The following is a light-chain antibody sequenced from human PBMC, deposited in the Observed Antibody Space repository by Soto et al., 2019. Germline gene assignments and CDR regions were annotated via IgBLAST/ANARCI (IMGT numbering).Light chain of an antibody. CDR1: QSVSGW. CDR2: DAS. V-gene: IGKV1-5*01. J-gene: IGKJ5*01. CDR3: QQHGTLPIT. Sequence: DIPMSPSPFTPPAYVGDRVTITCRASQSVSGWLAWYQQKPGAAPKLLIYDASALASGVPSRFSGSGSGTEFTLTIGSLQPDDFAVYYCQQHGTLPITFGPGARLDIK.